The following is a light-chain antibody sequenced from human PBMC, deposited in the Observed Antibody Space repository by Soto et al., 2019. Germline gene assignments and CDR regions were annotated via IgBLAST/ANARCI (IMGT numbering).Light chain of an antibody. J-gene: IGLJ3*02. V-gene: IGLV2-8*01. CDR1: SSDIGAYNY. Sequence: QSALTQPPSASGSPGQSVTISCTGTSSDIGAYNYVSWYQQHPGKAPKLMLSEVTKRPSGVPDRFSGSKSGNTASLTVSGLQAEDEADYYCSSYAGSGNVVFGGGTKLTVL. CDR2: EVT. CDR3: SSYAGSGNVV.